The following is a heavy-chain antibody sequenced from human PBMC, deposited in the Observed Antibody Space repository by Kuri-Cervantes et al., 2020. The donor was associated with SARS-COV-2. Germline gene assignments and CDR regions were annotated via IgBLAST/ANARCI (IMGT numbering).Heavy chain of an antibody. CDR3: ARTSINLRLIDY. CDR2: ISSSSSDI. D-gene: IGHD5-18*01. J-gene: IGHJ4*02. Sequence: GESLKISCAASGFTFSSYNMNWIRQAPGKGLEWVSYISSSSSDIYYADSVKGRFSISRDNAKNSLYLQMNSLRAEDTAVYDCARTSINLRLIDYWGQGTLVTVSS. CDR1: GFTFSSYN. V-gene: IGHV3-21*01.